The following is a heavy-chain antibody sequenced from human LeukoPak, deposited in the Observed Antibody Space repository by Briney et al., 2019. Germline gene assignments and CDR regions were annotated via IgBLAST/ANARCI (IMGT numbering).Heavy chain of an antibody. CDR2: IWYDGSNK. D-gene: IGHD1-26*01. CDR3: ARGIVGATRDYFDY. Sequence: GGSLRLSCAASGFTFSSYGMHWVRQAPGKGLEWVAVIWYDGSNKYYADSVKGRFTISRGNSKNTLYLQMNSLRAEDTAVYYCARGIVGATRDYFDYWGQGTLVTVSS. CDR1: GFTFSSYG. J-gene: IGHJ4*02. V-gene: IGHV3-33*01.